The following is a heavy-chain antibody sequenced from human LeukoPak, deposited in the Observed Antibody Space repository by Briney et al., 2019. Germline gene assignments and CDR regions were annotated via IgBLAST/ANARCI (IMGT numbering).Heavy chain of an antibody. Sequence: VGSLRLSCAPSASSFSSYAMSWGRQAPGGGRGWGSAIMGGGGSAYYAGAVKAGLTNSRDKSDSTLYPQMNSLSAAQPAVYYCAKDRPSLSDIAVVPAAIGAVVDYWGQGTLVTVSS. J-gene: IGHJ4*02. CDR1: ASSFSSYA. V-gene: IGHV3-23*01. CDR3: AKDRPSLSDIAVVPAAIGAVVDY. CDR2: IMGGGGSA. D-gene: IGHD2-2*02.